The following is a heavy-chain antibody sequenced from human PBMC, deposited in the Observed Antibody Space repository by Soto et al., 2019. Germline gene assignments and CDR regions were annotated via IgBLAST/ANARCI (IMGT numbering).Heavy chain of an antibody. CDR1: GFSLSTSGMC. CDR2: IDWDDDK. V-gene: IGHV2-70*11. CDR3: ARTPGITIFGGRTFDY. J-gene: IGHJ4*02. D-gene: IGHD3-3*01. Sequence: SGPTLVNPTQTLTLTCTFSGFSLSTSGMCLSWIRQPPGKALEWLARIDWDDDKYYSTSLKTRLTISKDTSKNQVVLTMTNMDPVDTATYYCARTPGITIFGGRTFDYWGQGTLVTSPQ.